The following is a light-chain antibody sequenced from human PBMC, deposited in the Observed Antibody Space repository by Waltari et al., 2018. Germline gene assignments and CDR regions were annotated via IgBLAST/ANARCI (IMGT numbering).Light chain of an antibody. CDR2: EVS. V-gene: IGLV2-14*01. J-gene: IGLJ2*01. CDR1: SSDVEGYHY. Sequence: QSALTQPASVSGSPVQSTTISRTGTSSDVEGYHYVSWYQQHPGKAPKLMIYEVSNRPSGVSNRFSGSKSGNTASLTISGLQAEDEADYYCSLYTSSSTLVFGGGTKLTVL. CDR3: SLYTSSSTLV.